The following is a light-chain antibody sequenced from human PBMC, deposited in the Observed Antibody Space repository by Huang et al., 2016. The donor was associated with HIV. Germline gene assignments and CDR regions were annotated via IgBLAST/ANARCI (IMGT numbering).Light chain of an antibody. V-gene: IGKV3-15*01. Sequence: ETVMTQSPATLSVSPGERVTLSYRASHSVTTNLAWYQHKPGQAPRLLIYGASTRATGIPARFSGSGSGTEFTLTISSLQSEDFAVYYCQQYNYWPPGETFGQGTRVEIK. CDR1: HSVTTN. CDR3: QQYNYWPPGET. CDR2: GAS. J-gene: IGKJ1*01.